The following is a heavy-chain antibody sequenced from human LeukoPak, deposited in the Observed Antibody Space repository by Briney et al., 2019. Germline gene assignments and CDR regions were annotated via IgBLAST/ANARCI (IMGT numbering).Heavy chain of an antibody. J-gene: IGHJ4*02. D-gene: IGHD2/OR15-2a*01. CDR1: GFTFSSYW. CDR3: ARGPTRANSSDY. CDR2: IKQDGSEI. V-gene: IGHV3-7*01. Sequence: GGSLRLSCAASGFTFSSYWMSWVRQAPGKGLEGVANIKQDGSEIYYVDSVKGRFTISRDNAKNCLYLQMNSLTAEDTAVYYCARGPTRANSSDYWGQGTLVTVSS.